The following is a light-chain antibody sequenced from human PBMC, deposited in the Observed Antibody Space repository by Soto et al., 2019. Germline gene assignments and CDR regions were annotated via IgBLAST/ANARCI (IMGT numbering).Light chain of an antibody. CDR2: LGS. J-gene: IGKJ5*01. V-gene: IGKV2-28*01. CDR1: RSLLHSKGYNY. CDR3: MQALQTPPT. Sequence: DIVMTQSPLSLPVTPGEPASISCRSSRSLLHSKGYNYLDWYLQKPGQSPQLLIYLGSNRASGVPDRFNGSGSGTDFTLKISRVEAEDVGVYYCMQALQTPPTFGQGTRLEIK.